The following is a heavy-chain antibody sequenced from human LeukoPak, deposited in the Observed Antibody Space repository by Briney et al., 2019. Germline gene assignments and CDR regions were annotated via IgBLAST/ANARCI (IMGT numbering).Heavy chain of an antibody. CDR1: GFAFSSHA. Sequence: GGSLRLSCAASGFAFSSHAMHWVRQTPGKGLEWVAVISDDGNSKYYLQSVKGRFTISRDDSKNTLYLEMNSLRDEDTAVYYCASVDDLDAFAMWGQGTLVAVSS. D-gene: IGHD5-12*01. J-gene: IGHJ3*02. CDR2: ISDDGNSK. V-gene: IGHV3-30*04. CDR3: ASVDDLDAFAM.